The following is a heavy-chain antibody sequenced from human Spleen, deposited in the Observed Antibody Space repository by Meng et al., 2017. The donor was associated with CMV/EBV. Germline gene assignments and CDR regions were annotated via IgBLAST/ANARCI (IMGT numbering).Heavy chain of an antibody. J-gene: IGHJ4*02. D-gene: IGHD7-27*01. CDR2: IHPHSGAT. CDR3: ARDNNWGPDY. CDR1: GYTFTDYF. Sequence: ACKASGYTFTDYFFHWVRQAPGQGLEWMGWIHPHSGATKYAQKFQGRVTLTRDTSINTGYMELSRLRSDDTAVYFCARDNNWGPDYWGQGTLVTVSS. V-gene: IGHV1-2*02.